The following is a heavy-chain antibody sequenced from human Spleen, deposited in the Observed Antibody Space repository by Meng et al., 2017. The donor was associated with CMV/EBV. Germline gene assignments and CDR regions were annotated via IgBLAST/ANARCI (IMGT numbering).Heavy chain of an antibody. J-gene: IGHJ4*02. D-gene: IGHD5-12*01. CDR2: INPDTGGT. CDR3: ARGRYYGYDYFDY. Sequence: CKASGYIFSNYYIHWVRQAPGQGLEWMGRINPDTGGTNSAQKFQGRVTMTRDTSINTVYLEVNRLRSDDTAIYYCARGRYYGYDYFDYWGQGTLVTVSS. V-gene: IGHV1-2*06. CDR1: GYIFSNYY.